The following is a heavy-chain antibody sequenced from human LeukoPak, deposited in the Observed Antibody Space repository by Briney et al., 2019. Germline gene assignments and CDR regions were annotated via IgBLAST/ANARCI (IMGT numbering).Heavy chain of an antibody. J-gene: IGHJ4*02. V-gene: IGHV4-59*08. CDR3: ARARSDTVFGVVKRGYFDY. D-gene: IGHD3-3*01. CDR2: IYYSGST. Sequence: SETLSLTCTVSGGSISSYYWSWIRQPPGKGLEWIGYIYYSGSTNYNPSLKSRVTISVDTSKNQFSLKLSSVTAADTAVYYCARARSDTVFGVVKRGYFDYWGQGTLVTVSS. CDR1: GGSISSYY.